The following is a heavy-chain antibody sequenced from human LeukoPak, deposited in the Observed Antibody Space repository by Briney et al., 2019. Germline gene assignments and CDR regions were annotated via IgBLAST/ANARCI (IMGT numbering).Heavy chain of an antibody. J-gene: IGHJ4*02. Sequence: VGSLRLSCAASGFTFSGSWMAWVREAPGKGLEWVANMNVDGGEKNYVDSVKGRFTISRDNAKNSLYLQMNSLRAEDTAVYYCASDSGYDCFDYWGQGTLVTASS. V-gene: IGHV3-7*03. CDR2: MNVDGGEK. CDR3: ASDSGYDCFDY. CDR1: GFTFSGSW. D-gene: IGHD5-12*01.